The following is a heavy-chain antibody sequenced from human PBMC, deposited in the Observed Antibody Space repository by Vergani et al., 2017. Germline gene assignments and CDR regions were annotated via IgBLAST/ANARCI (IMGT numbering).Heavy chain of an antibody. CDR3: AREGCSGGSCYLDY. D-gene: IGHD2-15*01. V-gene: IGHV1-2*02. Sequence: QVQLVQSGAEVKKPGASVKVSCKASGYTFTGYYMHWVRQAPGQGLEWMGWINPTSGGTNYAQKFQGRVTMTRDTSISTSYMELSRLRSDDTAVYYCAREGCSGGSCYLDYWGQGTLVTVSS. J-gene: IGHJ4*02. CDR2: INPTSGGT. CDR1: GYTFTGYY.